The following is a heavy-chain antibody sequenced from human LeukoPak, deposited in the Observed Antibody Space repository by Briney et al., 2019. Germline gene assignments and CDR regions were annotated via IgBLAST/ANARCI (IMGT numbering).Heavy chain of an antibody. V-gene: IGHV3-21*01. CDR3: ARESSGDHDFDD. Sequence: GGSLRLSCAASGFTFSSYSMNWVRQAPGKGLEWVSSISSSSSYIYYADSVKGRFTISRDNAKNSLYLQMNSLRAEDTAVYYCARESSGDHDFDDWGQGTLVTVSA. D-gene: IGHD2-21*02. CDR2: ISSSSSYI. CDR1: GFTFSSYS. J-gene: IGHJ4*02.